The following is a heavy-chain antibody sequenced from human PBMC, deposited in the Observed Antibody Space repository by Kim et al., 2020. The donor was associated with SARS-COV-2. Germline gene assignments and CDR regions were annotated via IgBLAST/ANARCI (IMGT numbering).Heavy chain of an antibody. Sequence: PGGSLRLSCAASGLTFSDHYMDWVRQAPGKGLEWLARSRNKGNSYTTEYVASVRGRFTILRDDSKNSVYLQMNSLKTEDTAVYYCVRGEDCTKGTCSGWFDIWGQGTLVTVSS. V-gene: IGHV3-72*01. J-gene: IGHJ5*02. CDR2: SRNKGNSYTT. D-gene: IGHD2-8*01. CDR1: GLTFSDHY. CDR3: VRGEDCTKGTCSGWFDI.